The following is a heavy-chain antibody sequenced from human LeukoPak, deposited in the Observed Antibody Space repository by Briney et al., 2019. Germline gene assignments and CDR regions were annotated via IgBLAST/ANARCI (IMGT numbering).Heavy chain of an antibody. CDR2: ITGSGGST. CDR1: GITFSSYA. CDR3: ARDVKGIAVAGFDY. J-gene: IGHJ4*02. D-gene: IGHD6-19*01. Sequence: PGGSLRLSCAASGITFSSYAMNWVRQAPGKGLEWVSGITGSGGSTYYADSVKGRFTISRDNFKNTLYLQMSSLRAEDTAVYYCARDVKGIAVAGFDYWGQGTLVTVSS. V-gene: IGHV3-23*01.